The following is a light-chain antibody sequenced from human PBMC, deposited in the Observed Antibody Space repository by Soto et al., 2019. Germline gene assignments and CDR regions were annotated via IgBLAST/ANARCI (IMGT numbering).Light chain of an antibody. J-gene: IGLJ1*01. V-gene: IGLV2-23*01. Sequence: QSVLTQPASVSGSPGQSITISCTGTSSDVGSYNLVSWFQHHPGKAPKLMIYEDSKRPSGVSNRFSGSKSGNTASLTISGLQAEDDADYFCCSYAGSGTYVFGPGTKVTVL. CDR3: CSYAGSGTYV. CDR2: EDS. CDR1: SSDVGSYNL.